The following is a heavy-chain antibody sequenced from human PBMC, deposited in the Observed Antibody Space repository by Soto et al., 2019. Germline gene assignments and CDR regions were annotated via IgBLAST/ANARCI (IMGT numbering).Heavy chain of an antibody. CDR2: ISPYNGNT. CDR1: GYTFTSHG. V-gene: IGHV1-18*01. D-gene: IGHD5-12*01. J-gene: IGHJ4*02. Sequence: AASVKVSCKASGYTFTSHGISWVRQAPGQGLEWMGWISPYNGNTDYAQKVQGRVTMTTDTSTSTAYMELRSLRSDDTAVYYCARDKLEMATIFDSWGQGALVTVSS. CDR3: ARDKLEMATIFDS.